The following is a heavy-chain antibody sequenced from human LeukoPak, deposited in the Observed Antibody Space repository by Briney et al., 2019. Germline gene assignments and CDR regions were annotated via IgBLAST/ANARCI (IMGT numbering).Heavy chain of an antibody. J-gene: IGHJ4*02. V-gene: IGHV3-15*01. D-gene: IGHD3-10*01. Sequence: PGGSLRLSCAASGFTFTDAWMSWVRQAPGKGLEWVGRIKNRTEGGTTDYAAPVKGRFTISRDDSRNMVFLHMNSLNTGDTAVYFCAAGSGAPGYWGRGTLVTVSS. CDR2: IKNRTEGGTT. CDR1: GFTFTDAW. CDR3: AAGSGAPGY.